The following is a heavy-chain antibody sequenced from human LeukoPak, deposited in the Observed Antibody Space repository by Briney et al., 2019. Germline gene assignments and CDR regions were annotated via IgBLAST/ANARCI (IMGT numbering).Heavy chain of an antibody. CDR2: MYTSGST. J-gene: IGHJ4*02. CDR3: ARGPWVGY. Sequence: SQTLSLTCTVSGALISSGSYFWSWIRQPAGKGLEWIGRMYTSGSTNYNPSLKSRVTISVDTSKNQFSLKLSSVTAADTAVYYCARGPWVGYWGQGTLVTVSS. V-gene: IGHV4-61*02. CDR1: GALISSGSYF.